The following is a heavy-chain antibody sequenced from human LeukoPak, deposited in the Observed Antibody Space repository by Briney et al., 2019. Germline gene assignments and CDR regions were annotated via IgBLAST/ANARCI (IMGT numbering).Heavy chain of an antibody. CDR2: IYYSGST. CDR1: GGSISSYY. D-gene: IGHD6-13*01. J-gene: IGHJ3*02. Sequence: TSETLSLTCTVSGGSISSYYWSWIRQPPGKGLEWIGYIYYSGSTNYNPSLKSRVTISVDTSKNQFSLKLSSVTAADTAVYYCARPGVGSWRNAFDIWGQGTMVTVSS. V-gene: IGHV4-59*08. CDR3: ARPGVGSWRNAFDI.